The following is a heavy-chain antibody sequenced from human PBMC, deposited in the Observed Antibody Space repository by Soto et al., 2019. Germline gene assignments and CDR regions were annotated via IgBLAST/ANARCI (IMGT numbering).Heavy chain of an antibody. CDR3: ARDPGHSNPTNDYYYYGMDV. V-gene: IGHV4-4*07. J-gene: IGHJ6*02. Sequence: SETLSLTCTVSGGSISSYYCSWIRQSAGKGLEWIGRIDTSGTTNYNPSLKSRVTMSVDASKNQFSLNLSSVTAADTAVYYCARDPGHSNPTNDYYYYGMDVWGQGTTVTVSS. CDR1: GGSISSYY. CDR2: IDTSGTT. D-gene: IGHD4-4*01.